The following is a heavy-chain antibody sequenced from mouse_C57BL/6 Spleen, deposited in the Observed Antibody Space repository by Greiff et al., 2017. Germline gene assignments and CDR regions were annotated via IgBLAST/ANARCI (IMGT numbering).Heavy chain of an antibody. CDR2: ISSGSSTI. V-gene: IGHV5-17*01. Sequence: EVMLVESGGGLVKPGGSLKLSCAASGFTFSDYGMHWVRQAPEQGLEWVAYISSGSSTIYYADTVKGRFTISRDNAKNTLFLQMTSLRSEDTAMYYCARGYDYGVDYWGQGTTLTVSS. J-gene: IGHJ2*01. D-gene: IGHD2-4*01. CDR3: ARGYDYGVDY. CDR1: GFTFSDYG.